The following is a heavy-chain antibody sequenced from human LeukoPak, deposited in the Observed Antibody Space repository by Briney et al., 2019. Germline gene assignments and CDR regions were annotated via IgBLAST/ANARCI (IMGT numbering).Heavy chain of an antibody. Sequence: GASVKVSCKASGYTFTSYGISWVRQAPGQGLEWMGWISAYNGNTNYAQKLQGRVTMTTDTSTSTAYMELRSLRSDDTAVYYCARQKYMVATTSSDYWGQGTLVTVSS. CDR2: ISAYNGNT. CDR1: GYTFTSYG. D-gene: IGHD5-12*01. J-gene: IGHJ4*02. V-gene: IGHV1-18*01. CDR3: ARQKYMVATTSSDY.